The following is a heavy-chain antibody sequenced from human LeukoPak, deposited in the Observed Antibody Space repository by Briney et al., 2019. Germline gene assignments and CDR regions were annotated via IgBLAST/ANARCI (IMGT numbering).Heavy chain of an antibody. J-gene: IGHJ4*02. V-gene: IGHV4-59*08. CDR2: IYYTGST. CDR3: ARLILTPRTYYFDF. CDR1: GGSISNYY. Sequence: SETLSLTCTVSGGSISNYYWGWIRQPPGKGLGWIGYIYYTGSTNYNPSLKSRVTMSVDTSKNQFSLKLSSVTASDTAVYYCARLILTPRTYYFDFWGQGTLVTVSS. D-gene: IGHD3-9*01.